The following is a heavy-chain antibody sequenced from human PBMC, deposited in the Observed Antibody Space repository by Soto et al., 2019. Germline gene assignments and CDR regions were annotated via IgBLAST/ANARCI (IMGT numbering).Heavy chain of an antibody. Sequence: GESLKISCKGSGCSFTSYWIGWVRQMPGKGLEWMGIIYPGDSDTRYSPSFQGQVTISADKSISTAYLQWSSLKASVTAMYYCARGYSSSSYVSVQSDNWGQGTLVTLSS. J-gene: IGHJ4*02. CDR1: GCSFTSYW. CDR2: IYPGDSDT. CDR3: ARGYSSSSYVSVQSDN. D-gene: IGHD6-13*01. V-gene: IGHV5-51*01.